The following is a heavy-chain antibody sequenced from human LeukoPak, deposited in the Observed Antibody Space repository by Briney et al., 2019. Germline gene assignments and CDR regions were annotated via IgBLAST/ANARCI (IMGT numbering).Heavy chain of an antibody. CDR1: GFTFSSYW. V-gene: IGHV3-7*01. J-gene: IGHJ3*02. CDR2: IKQDGSEK. Sequence: GGSLRLSCAASGFTFSSYWMSWVRQAPGKGLEWVANIKQDGSEKYYVDSVKGRFTISRDNAKNALYLQMHSLRVEDTAVYYCARESIVVVPTTMDDASDIWGQGTMVTVSS. D-gene: IGHD2-2*01. CDR3: ARESIVVVPTTMDDASDI.